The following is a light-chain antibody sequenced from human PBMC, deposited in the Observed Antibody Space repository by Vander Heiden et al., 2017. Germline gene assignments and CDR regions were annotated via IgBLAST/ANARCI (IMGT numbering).Light chain of an antibody. J-gene: IGKJ1*01. CDR2: KAS. Sequence: DIQITQSPSTLSASVGDSATLPCRASQSFRYWLAWYQQKPGKAPKRLISKASSLEAGGPSRFSGSGSGTEVTLTISSRQPDELATYYCQQYGTYSTWTFGQGTKVEIK. CDR1: QSFRYW. CDR3: QQYGTYSTWT. V-gene: IGKV1-5*03.